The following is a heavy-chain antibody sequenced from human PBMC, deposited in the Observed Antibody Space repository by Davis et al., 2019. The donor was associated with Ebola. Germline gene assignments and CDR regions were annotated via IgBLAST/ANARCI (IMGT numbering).Heavy chain of an antibody. D-gene: IGHD1-26*01. Sequence: PGGSLRLSCAASGFIFDDYSMHWVRQAPGKGLQWVAGISWNSASIDYADSVKGRFTISRDNAKNALYLQMNSLRDEDTAVYYCARDGVGATPGDAFDIWGQGTMVAVSS. V-gene: IGHV3-9*01. CDR2: ISWNSASI. CDR1: GFIFDDYS. J-gene: IGHJ3*02. CDR3: ARDGVGATPGDAFDI.